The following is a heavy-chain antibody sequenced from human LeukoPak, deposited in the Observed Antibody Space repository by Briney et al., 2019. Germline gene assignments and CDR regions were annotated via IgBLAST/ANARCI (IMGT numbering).Heavy chain of an antibody. CDR3: ARARATRSYFNY. J-gene: IGHJ4*02. Sequence: GESLKISCKGSGYSFTSYWIAWVRQMPGKGLEWMGIIYHGDSDTRYSPSFQGQVTISADKSINTAYLQWSSLKASDTAMYYCARARATRSYFNYWGQGTLVTVSS. CDR1: GYSFTSYW. V-gene: IGHV5-51*01. D-gene: IGHD3-9*01. CDR2: IYHGDSDT.